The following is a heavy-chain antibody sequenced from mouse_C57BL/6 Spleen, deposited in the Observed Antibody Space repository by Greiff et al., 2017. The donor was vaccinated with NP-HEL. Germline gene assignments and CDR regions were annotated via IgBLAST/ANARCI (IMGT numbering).Heavy chain of an antibody. Sequence: QVQLQQSGAELARPGASVKLSCKASGYTFTSYGISWVKQRPGQGLEWIGEIYPRSGNTYYNEKFKGKATLTADKSSSTAYMELRSLTSEDSAVYFCAREGDGLYYFDYWGQGTTLTVSS. CDR3: AREGDGLYYFDY. D-gene: IGHD2-3*01. CDR2: IYPRSGNT. CDR1: GYTFTSYG. V-gene: IGHV1-81*01. J-gene: IGHJ2*01.